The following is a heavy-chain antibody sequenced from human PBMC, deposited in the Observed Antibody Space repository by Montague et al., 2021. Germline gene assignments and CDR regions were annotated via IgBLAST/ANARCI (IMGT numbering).Heavy chain of an antibody. Sequence: SLRLSCAASGLTFSYYSMLWVRQAPGQGLQWVSSIDSSSSYIFYXDSLKGRFTISRDNAKNTLSLQINSLRADDTGVYYCVKDTRDYYPDFWGQGIPVTVSS. CDR3: VKDTRDYYPDF. D-gene: IGHD3-22*01. J-gene: IGHJ4*02. CDR2: IDSSSSYI. V-gene: IGHV3-21*01. CDR1: GLTFSYYS.